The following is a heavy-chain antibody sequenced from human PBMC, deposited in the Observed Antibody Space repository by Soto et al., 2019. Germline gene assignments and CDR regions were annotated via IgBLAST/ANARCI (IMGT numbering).Heavy chain of an antibody. V-gene: IGHV1-2*02. CDR1: GYTFAAYY. CDR3: AKDEGGTFDS. Sequence: PGASAMVSCKTSGYTFAAYYIHWLRQAPVRGLEWMGFIFPNSGGLTTSAQQFEGRVTMTRDSSISTAYLELSGLTPNDTAVYYCAKDEGGTFDSWGQGTLVTVSS. D-gene: IGHD3-16*01. J-gene: IGHJ4*01. CDR2: IFPNSGGLT.